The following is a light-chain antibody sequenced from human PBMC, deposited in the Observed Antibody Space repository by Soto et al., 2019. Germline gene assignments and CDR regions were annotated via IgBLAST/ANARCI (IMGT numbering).Light chain of an antibody. Sequence: EILLTQSPATLSWSPGERATLSCRASQSVSSYLAWYQQKPGQAPRLLIYDASNRATGIPARFSGSGSGTDFTLTISSLEPEDFAVYYCQQRSNWPGTFGQGTKVEIK. CDR1: QSVSSY. CDR3: QQRSNWPGT. V-gene: IGKV3-11*01. CDR2: DAS. J-gene: IGKJ1*01.